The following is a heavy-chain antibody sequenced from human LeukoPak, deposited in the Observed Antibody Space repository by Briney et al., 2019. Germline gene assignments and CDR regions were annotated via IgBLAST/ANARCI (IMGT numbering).Heavy chain of an antibody. CDR3: ARGAWQALDY. D-gene: IGHD5-12*01. V-gene: IGHV1-46*01. CDR1: GYTFTSYG. CDR2: ISPSGGST. J-gene: IGHJ4*02. Sequence: ASVKVSCKASGYTFTSYGITWVRQAPGQGLEWMGIISPSGGSTSYAQKFQGRVTMTRDTSTTTVYMELSSLRSEDTAVYYCARGAWQALDYWGQGTLVTVSS.